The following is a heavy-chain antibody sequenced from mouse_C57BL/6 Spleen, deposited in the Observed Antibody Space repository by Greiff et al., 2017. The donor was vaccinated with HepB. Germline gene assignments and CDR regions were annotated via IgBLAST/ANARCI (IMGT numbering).Heavy chain of an antibody. D-gene: IGHD2-4*01. CDR2: IYPRDGST. Sequence: LQESDAELVKPGASVKISCKVSGYTFTDHTIHWMKQRPEQGLEWIGYIYPRDGSTKYNEKFKGKATLTADKSSSTAYMQLNSLTSEDSAVYFCAREGVYDYGEVYFDYWGQGTTLTVSS. CDR1: GYTFTDHT. J-gene: IGHJ2*01. V-gene: IGHV1-78*01. CDR3: AREGVYDYGEVYFDY.